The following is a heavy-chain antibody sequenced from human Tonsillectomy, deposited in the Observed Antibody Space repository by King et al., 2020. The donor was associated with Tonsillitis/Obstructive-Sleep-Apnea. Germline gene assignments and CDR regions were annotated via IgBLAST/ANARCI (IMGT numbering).Heavy chain of an antibody. Sequence: VQLVESGGGLVQPGRSLRLSCAASGFTFGDYAMSWVRQAPGKGLEWVGFIRSKAYGGTTEYAASVKGRFTISRDDSQSIAYLQMNSLKSGDTAVYYCTRNFPTDFWSGYAILDYWGHGTLVTVSS. CDR1: GFTFGDYA. CDR3: TRNFPTDFWSGYAILDY. V-gene: IGHV3-49*04. J-gene: IGHJ4*01. CDR2: IRSKAYGGTT. D-gene: IGHD3-3*01.